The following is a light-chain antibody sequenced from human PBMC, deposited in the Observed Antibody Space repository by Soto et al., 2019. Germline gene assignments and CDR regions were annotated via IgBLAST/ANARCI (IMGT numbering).Light chain of an antibody. CDR1: QSVSIN. CDR2: GAS. V-gene: IGKV3-15*01. Sequence: EIVMTQSPATMSVSPGERATLSCRASQSVSINVAWYQQKPGLPPRPLIYGASTRATGVPARFSGSGSGTEFTLTISGLQSEDFAVYYCQHYNNWPITFGGGTKVDI. J-gene: IGKJ4*01. CDR3: QHYNNWPIT.